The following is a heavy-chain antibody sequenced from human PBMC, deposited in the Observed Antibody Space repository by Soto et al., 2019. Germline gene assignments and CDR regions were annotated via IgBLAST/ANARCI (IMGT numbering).Heavy chain of an antibody. Sequence: SETLSLTCAVYGGSFSGYYWAWIRQPPGTGLEWTGEINHSGSTNYNPSLKSRVTISVDTSKNQFSLKLTSVTAADTAVYYCARDKITGLFDYWGQGTLVTVSS. CDR2: INHSGST. D-gene: IGHD2-8*02. CDR1: GGSFSGYY. V-gene: IGHV4-34*01. J-gene: IGHJ4*02. CDR3: ARDKITGLFDY.